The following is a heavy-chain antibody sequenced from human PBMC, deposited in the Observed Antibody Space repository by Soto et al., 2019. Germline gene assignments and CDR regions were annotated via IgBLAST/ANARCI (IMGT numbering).Heavy chain of an antibody. J-gene: IGHJ5*02. Sequence: QVQLQQWGAGLLKPSETLSLTCAVYGGSFSGYYWSWIRQPPGKGLEWIGEINHSGSTNYNPSLKSRVTISVDTSKNQFSLKLSSVTAADTALYYCARRRALRITMVRGHWFDPWGQGTLVTVSS. CDR1: GGSFSGYY. V-gene: IGHV4-34*01. CDR2: INHSGST. D-gene: IGHD3-10*01. CDR3: ARRRALRITMVRGHWFDP.